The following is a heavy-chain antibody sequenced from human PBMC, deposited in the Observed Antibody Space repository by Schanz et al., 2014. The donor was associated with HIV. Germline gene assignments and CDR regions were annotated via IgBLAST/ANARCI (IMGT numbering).Heavy chain of an antibody. CDR1: GFTFNNYG. CDR2: IWYDGSNK. CDR3: TRGRFLERGGMDV. Sequence: QVQLVESGGGVVQPGRSLRLSCTASGFTFNNYGMQWVRQAPGKGLEWLTAIWYDGSNKFYADSVKGRFTMSRDNSKNTLYLQMNRLRADDTAVYFCTRGRFLERGGMDVWGQGTAVTVSS. D-gene: IGHD3-3*01. J-gene: IGHJ6*02. V-gene: IGHV3-33*01.